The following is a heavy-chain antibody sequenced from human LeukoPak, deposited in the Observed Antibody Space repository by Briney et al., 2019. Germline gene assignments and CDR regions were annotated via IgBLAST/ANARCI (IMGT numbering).Heavy chain of an antibody. CDR2: IYPGDSDT. Sequence: GIIYPGDSDTRYSPSFQGQVTISADKSISTAYLQWSSLKASDTAMYYCATLVGARYFDYWGQGTLVTASS. D-gene: IGHD1-26*01. V-gene: IGHV5-51*01. CDR3: ATLVGARYFDY. J-gene: IGHJ4*02.